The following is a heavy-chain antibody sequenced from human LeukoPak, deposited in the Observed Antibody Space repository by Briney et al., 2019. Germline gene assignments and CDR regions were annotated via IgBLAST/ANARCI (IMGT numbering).Heavy chain of an antibody. CDR1: GESFSSYY. D-gene: IGHD6-19*01. CDR2: INHSGST. CDR3: ARRADSGWHFDY. J-gene: IGHJ4*02. Sequence: PSETLSLTCAVYGESFSSYYWTWIRQPPGKGLEWIGEINHSGSTNYNPSLKSRVTISVDTSKNQFSLNLRAVTAADTAVYYCARRADSGWHFDYWGQGTLVTVSS. V-gene: IGHV4-34*01.